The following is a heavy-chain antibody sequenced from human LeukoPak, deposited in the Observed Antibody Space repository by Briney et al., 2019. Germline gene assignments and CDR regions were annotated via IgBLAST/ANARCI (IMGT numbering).Heavy chain of an antibody. CDR2: MNPNRWNT. CDR3: ARGHVAAAGSQSGAFDI. Sequence: ASVTVSCLASGYTFTSYDINWVRQATGQGLAGMGWMNPNRWNTGYAQKFKGRVTITRNTYISTAYMELSSLRSEDTAVYYCARGHVAAAGSQSGAFDIWGQGTMVTVSS. D-gene: IGHD6-13*01. V-gene: IGHV1-8*03. J-gene: IGHJ3*02. CDR1: GYTFTSYD.